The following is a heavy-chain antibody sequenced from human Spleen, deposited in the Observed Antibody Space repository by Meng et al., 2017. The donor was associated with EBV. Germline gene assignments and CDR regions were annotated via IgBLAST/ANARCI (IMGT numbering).Heavy chain of an antibody. CDR3: ARRGVDYYDSSAWG. J-gene: IGHJ4*02. D-gene: IGHD3-22*01. V-gene: IGHV4-4*03. CDR1: GGSVSISTG. CDR2: IYHGGDN. Sequence: EWGPGLGPPPGPLTLPPSVAGGSVSISTGWTWVRPPPGKGLEWIGEIYHGGDNNYNPSLKSRVTISVDKSKNQFSLKVRSVTAADTAVYYCARRGVDYYDSSAWGWGQGALVTVSS.